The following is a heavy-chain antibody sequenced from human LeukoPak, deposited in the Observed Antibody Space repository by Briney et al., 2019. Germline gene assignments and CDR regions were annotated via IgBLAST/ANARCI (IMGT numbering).Heavy chain of an antibody. CDR3: ARGSGSFGY. J-gene: IGHJ4*02. V-gene: IGHV4-59*01. D-gene: IGHD3-10*01. CDR1: GGSISSFY. CDR2: IYYSGST. Sequence: SEXLSLTCSVSGGSISSFYWSWIRQPPGKGLEWIGYIYYSGSTNYNPSVKSRVTISVDTSKNQFSLKLSSVTAADTAVYYCARGSGSFGYWGQGTLVTVSS.